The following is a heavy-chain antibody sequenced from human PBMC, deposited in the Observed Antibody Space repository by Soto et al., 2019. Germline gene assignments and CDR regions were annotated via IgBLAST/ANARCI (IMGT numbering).Heavy chain of an antibody. J-gene: IGHJ5*02. D-gene: IGHD6-6*01. Sequence: QVQLVQSGAEVKKPGASVKVSCKASGYTFTSYGISWVRQAPGQGLEWMGWISAYNGNTNYAQKLQGRVTMTTDTFTSTAYMELRSLRSDDTAVYYCARQAISYSSFPLSLPKYNWFDPWGQGTLVTVSS. CDR2: ISAYNGNT. CDR3: ARQAISYSSFPLSLPKYNWFDP. CDR1: GYTFTSYG. V-gene: IGHV1-18*01.